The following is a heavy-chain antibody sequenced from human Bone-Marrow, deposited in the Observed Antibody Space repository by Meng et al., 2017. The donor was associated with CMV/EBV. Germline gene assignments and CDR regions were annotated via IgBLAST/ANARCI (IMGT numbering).Heavy chain of an antibody. J-gene: IGHJ4*02. CDR2: IKQDGSEK. Sequence: GESLKISCAASRFTFSSYWMSWVRQAPGKGLEWVANIKQDGSEKYYVDSVKGRFTISRDNGKNTLYLQMNSLRAEDTAVYYCARDVVEGSVWLGYWGQGTLVTVSS. CDR3: ARDVVEGSVWLGY. D-gene: IGHD2-15*01. CDR1: RFTFSSYW. V-gene: IGHV3-7*01.